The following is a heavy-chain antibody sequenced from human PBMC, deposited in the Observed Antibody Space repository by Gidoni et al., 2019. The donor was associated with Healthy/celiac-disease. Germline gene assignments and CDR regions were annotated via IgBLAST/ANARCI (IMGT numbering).Heavy chain of an antibody. D-gene: IGHD6-13*01. Sequence: EVQLVESGGGLVMPGGSLRLPCAAPGFPFRSYSMNWVRQAPGKGLGWGASISSSSSYIYYADSVKGRFTISRDNAKNSLYLQMNSLRAEDTAVYYCARDRGGIAAAGDFDYWGQGTLVTVSS. CDR2: ISSSSSYI. CDR1: GFPFRSYS. CDR3: ARDRGGIAAAGDFDY. V-gene: IGHV3-21*01. J-gene: IGHJ4*02.